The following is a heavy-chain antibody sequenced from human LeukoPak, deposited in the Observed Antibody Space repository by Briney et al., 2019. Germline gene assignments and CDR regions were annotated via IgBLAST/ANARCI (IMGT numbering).Heavy chain of an antibody. Sequence: GESLKISCKGSGYSFTSYWIGWVRQVPGKGLEWMGIIYPGDSDTRYSPSFQGQVTISADKSISTAYLQWSSLKASDTAMYYCATLPAASSGAFDIWGQGTMVTVSS. V-gene: IGHV5-51*01. CDR2: IYPGDSDT. CDR1: GYSFTSYW. J-gene: IGHJ3*02. CDR3: ATLPAASSGAFDI. D-gene: IGHD2-2*01.